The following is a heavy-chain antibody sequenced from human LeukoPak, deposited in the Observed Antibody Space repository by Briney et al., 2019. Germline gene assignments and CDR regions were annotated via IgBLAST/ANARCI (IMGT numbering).Heavy chain of an antibody. Sequence: ASVKVSCKASGFSLTNYALNWVRQAPGQGLEWMGWINTNTGNPTYAQGFTGRFVFSLDTSVSTAYLQISSLKAEDIAVYYCARDWVSGLWSRHAFDLWGQGTMITVSS. V-gene: IGHV7-4-1*02. J-gene: IGHJ3*01. CDR1: GFSLTNYA. D-gene: IGHD3-10*01. CDR2: INTNTGNP. CDR3: ARDWVSGLWSRHAFDL.